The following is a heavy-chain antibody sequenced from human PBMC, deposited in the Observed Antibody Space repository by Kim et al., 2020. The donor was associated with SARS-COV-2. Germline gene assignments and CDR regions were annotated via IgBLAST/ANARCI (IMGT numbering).Heavy chain of an antibody. V-gene: IGHV4-39*02. CDR3: AREIFGACYYGSGGSFDP. Sequence: SETLSLTCTVSGGSISSSSYYWGWIRQPPGKGLEWIGSIYYSGSTYYNPSLKSRVTISVDTSKNQFSLKLSSVTAADTAVYYCAREIFGACYYGSGGSFDPWGPGTLVTVSS. CDR2: IYYSGST. J-gene: IGHJ5*02. CDR1: GGSISSSSYY. D-gene: IGHD3-10*01.